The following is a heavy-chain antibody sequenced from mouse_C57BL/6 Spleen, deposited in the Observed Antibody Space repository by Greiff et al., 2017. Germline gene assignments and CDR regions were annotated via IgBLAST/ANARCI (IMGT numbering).Heavy chain of an antibody. V-gene: IGHV1-26*01. CDR2: INPNNGGT. CDR1: GYTFTDYY. D-gene: IGHD2-10*02. J-gene: IGHJ2*01. CDR3: AGGGMERGYFDY. Sequence: EVQLQQSGPELVKPGASVKISCKASGYTFTDYYMNWVKQSHGKSLEWIGDINPNNGGTSYNQKFKGKATLTVDKSSSTAYMELRSLTSEDSAVYYCAGGGMERGYFDYWGQGTTLTVSS.